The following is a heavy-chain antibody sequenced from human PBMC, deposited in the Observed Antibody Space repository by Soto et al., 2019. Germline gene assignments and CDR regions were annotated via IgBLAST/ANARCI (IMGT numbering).Heavy chain of an antibody. D-gene: IGHD3-22*01. V-gene: IGHV3-30*03. CDR3: AIDSSEQPYDSSDY. Sequence: QVQLVESGGGVVQPGRSLRLSCAASGFTFSSYGMHWVRQAPGKGLEWVAVISYDGSNKYYADSVKGRFTISRDNSKNTLYLQMNSLRAEDTAVYYCAIDSSEQPYDSSDYWGQGTLVTVSS. CDR2: ISYDGSNK. J-gene: IGHJ4*02. CDR1: GFTFSSYG.